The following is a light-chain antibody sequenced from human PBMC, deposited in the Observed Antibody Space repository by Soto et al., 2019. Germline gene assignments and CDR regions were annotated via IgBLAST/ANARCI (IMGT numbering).Light chain of an antibody. CDR2: EVS. CDR3: SSYAGSNNYV. Sequence: QSALTQTPSASGSLGQSVTISCTGTSSDVGAYDSVSWYQFHPGKGPKALIYEVSKRPSGVPDRFSGSKSGNTASLTVSGLQAEDEADYYCSSYAGSNNYVFGTGTQLTVL. J-gene: IGLJ1*01. V-gene: IGLV2-8*01. CDR1: SSDVGAYDS.